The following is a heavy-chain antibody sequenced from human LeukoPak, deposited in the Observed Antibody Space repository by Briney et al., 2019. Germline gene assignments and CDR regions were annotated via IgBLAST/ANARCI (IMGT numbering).Heavy chain of an antibody. CDR2: ISAYNGNT. J-gene: IGHJ3*02. D-gene: IGHD3-10*01. CDR1: GYTFTCYG. CDR3: ARDLQTDGSGSYYRNDAFDI. Sequence: ASVKVSCKASGYTFTCYGISWVRQAPGQGLEWMGWISAYNGNTNYAQKLQGRVTMTTDTSTSTAYMELRSLRSDDTAVYYCARDLQTDGSGSYYRNDAFDIWGQGTMVTVSS. V-gene: IGHV1-18*01.